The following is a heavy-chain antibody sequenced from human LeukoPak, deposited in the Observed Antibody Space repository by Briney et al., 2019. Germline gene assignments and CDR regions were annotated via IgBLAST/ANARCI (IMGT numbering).Heavy chain of an antibody. J-gene: IGHJ6*02. CDR2: ISYDGSNK. V-gene: IGHV3-30*04. CDR3: ARDLGSTSYPPTYYYYGMDV. Sequence: GRSLRLSCAASGFTFSSYAMHWVRQAPGKGLEWVAVISYDGSNKYYADSVKGRFTISRDNSKNTLYLQMNSLRAEDTAVYYCARDLGSTSYPPTYYYYGMDVWGQGTTVTVSS. D-gene: IGHD2-2*01. CDR1: GFTFSSYA.